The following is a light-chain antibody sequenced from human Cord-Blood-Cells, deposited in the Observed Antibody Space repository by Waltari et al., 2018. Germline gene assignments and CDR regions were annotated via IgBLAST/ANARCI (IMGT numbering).Light chain of an antibody. Sequence: DIVLTQSPATLSLSPGESATLSCRASQSVSSYLAWYQQKPGQAPRLLIYDASNRATGIPARFSGSGSGTDFTLTISSLEPEDFAVYYCQQRSNWPLPFGGGTKVEIK. CDR1: QSVSSY. J-gene: IGKJ4*01. V-gene: IGKV3-11*01. CDR3: QQRSNWPLP. CDR2: DAS.